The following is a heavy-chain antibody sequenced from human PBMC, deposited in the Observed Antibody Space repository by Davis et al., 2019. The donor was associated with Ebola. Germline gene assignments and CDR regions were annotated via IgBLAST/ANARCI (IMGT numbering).Heavy chain of an antibody. CDR1: GYSFTHYS. CDR3: ARVTAARAGYNAFDI. J-gene: IGHJ3*02. CDR2: ISVYNDTT. V-gene: IGHV1-18*01. D-gene: IGHD6-6*01. Sequence: ASVKVSCKASGYSFTHYSFSWVRQAPGQGLEWMGWISVYNDTTDYAQKFQDRVTLTTDTSTSTAYMELRGLRSDDTAVYYCARVTAARAGYNAFDIWGQGTMVTVSS.